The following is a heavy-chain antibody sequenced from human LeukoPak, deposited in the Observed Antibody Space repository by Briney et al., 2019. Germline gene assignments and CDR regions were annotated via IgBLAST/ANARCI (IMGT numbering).Heavy chain of an antibody. Sequence: SETLPLTCTVSGVSISSGSYYWDWIRQPPGKGLEWIGTIYYSGITYYNPSLKSRVTISVDTSKNQFSLKLSSVTAADTAVYYCARRRGGYHPFFDFWGQGTLVTVSS. D-gene: IGHD5-24*01. V-gene: IGHV4-39*01. CDR3: ARRRGGYHPFFDF. CDR2: IYYSGIT. CDR1: GVSISSGSYY. J-gene: IGHJ4*02.